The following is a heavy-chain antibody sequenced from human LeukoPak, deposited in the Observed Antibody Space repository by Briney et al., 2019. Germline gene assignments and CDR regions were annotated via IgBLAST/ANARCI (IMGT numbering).Heavy chain of an antibody. CDR1: GGTISSYA. CDR2: IDPEDGAT. D-gene: IGHD1-26*01. CDR3: AARAVGATRYPDY. J-gene: IGHJ4*02. V-gene: IGHV1-69-2*01. Sequence: SCKASGGTISSYAISWVRQPPGKGLEWMGLIDPEDGATKYAEKFKGRVTITADTSTDTAYMELSSLRSEDTAVYYCAARAVGATRYPDYWGQGTLVTVSS.